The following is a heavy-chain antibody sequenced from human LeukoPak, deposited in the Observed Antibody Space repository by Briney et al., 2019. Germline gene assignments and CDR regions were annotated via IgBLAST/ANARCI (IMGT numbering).Heavy chain of an antibody. Sequence: SGGSLRLSCAASGFTFSSYEMNWVRQAPGKGLEWVSYISSSGSTIYYADSVKGRFPISRDNAKNSLYLQMNSPRAEDTAVYYCAELGITMIGGVWGKGTTVTISS. J-gene: IGHJ6*04. V-gene: IGHV3-48*03. CDR2: ISSSGSTI. CDR3: AELGITMIGGV. CDR1: GFTFSSYE. D-gene: IGHD3-10*02.